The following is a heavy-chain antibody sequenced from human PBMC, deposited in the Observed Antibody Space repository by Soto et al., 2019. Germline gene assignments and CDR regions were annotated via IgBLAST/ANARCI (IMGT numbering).Heavy chain of an antibody. V-gene: IGHV2-5*01. D-gene: IGHD1-7*01. J-gene: IGHJ4*02. Sequence: QITLKESGTTLVKPTQTLTLTCSFSGFSLNTAGMGVGWIRQPPGKALEWLALIYLNDDGRYNPSLKSRLTISHGSSKNQVVLTMTNMDPVDTATYSCSHLYNLNYLTPFDCWGRGILVSVSS. CDR3: SHLYNLNYLTPFDC. CDR1: GFSLNTAGMG. CDR2: IYLNDDG.